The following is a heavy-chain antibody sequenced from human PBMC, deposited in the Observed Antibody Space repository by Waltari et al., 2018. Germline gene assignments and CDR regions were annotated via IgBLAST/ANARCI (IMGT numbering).Heavy chain of an antibody. CDR1: GLTFSSYW. J-gene: IGHJ6*02. D-gene: IGHD3-10*01. CDR2: ISSDGSRT. CDR3: ARESTTMVRGVGYYYYGKDV. V-gene: IGHV3-74*01. Sequence: EVQLVESGGGLVQPGGSLRLSCAASGLTFSSYWMHWVRHAPGKGLVWVSRISSDGSRTSYADSVKGRFTISRDNAKNTLYLQMNSLRAEDTALYYCARESTTMVRGVGYYYYGKDVWGQGTTVTVSS.